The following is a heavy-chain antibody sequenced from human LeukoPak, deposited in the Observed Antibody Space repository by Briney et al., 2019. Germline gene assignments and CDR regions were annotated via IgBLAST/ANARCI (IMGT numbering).Heavy chain of an antibody. V-gene: IGHV1-2*02. CDR3: ARSRAYGSGTYDFDS. CDR2: INPNSGGT. Sequence: GASVKVSCKASGYTFTAYYIHWVRQAPGQGLEWMGWINPNSGGTIYAQKFQGRVTMTRDTSISTAYMELSSLRSDDTAVYYCARSRAYGSGTYDFDSWGQGTLVIVSS. D-gene: IGHD3-10*01. J-gene: IGHJ4*02. CDR1: GYTFTAYY.